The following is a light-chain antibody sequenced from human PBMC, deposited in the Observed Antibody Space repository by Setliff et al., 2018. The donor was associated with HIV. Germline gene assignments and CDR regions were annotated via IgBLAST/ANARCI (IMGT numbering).Light chain of an antibody. CDR1: SSDIGSYNL. CDR3: CSYAGRNTFYV. CDR2: EVS. V-gene: IGLV2-23*02. J-gene: IGLJ1*01. Sequence: QSVLAQPASVSGSPGQSITISCTGTSSDIGSYNLVSWYQQHPGKAPKLMIYEVSKRPSGVSNRFSGSKSGNTASLTISGLQAEDEADYYCCSYAGRNTFYVVGTGTKV.